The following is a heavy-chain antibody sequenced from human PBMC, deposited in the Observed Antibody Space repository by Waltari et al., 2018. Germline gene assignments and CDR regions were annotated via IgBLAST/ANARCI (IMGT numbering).Heavy chain of an antibody. CDR2: VRGDGRT. D-gene: IGHD2-15*01. CDR1: GDSMSSTYC. CDR3: ARDRGRGLYLDS. Sequence: KLQESGPGLVKPSGTLFLTCGVSGDSMSSTYCWSWVRQSPGKGLEWIGQVRGDGRTNYNPSFASRVTVSLDTYNNQFSLMVTSATAADTAVYYCARDRGRGLYLDSWGPGTLVTVSP. V-gene: IGHV4-4*02. J-gene: IGHJ4*02.